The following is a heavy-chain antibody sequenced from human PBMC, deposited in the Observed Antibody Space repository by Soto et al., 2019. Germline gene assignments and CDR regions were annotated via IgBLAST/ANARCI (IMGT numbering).Heavy chain of an antibody. J-gene: IGHJ5*02. CDR3: ARVKGTRYCSGGSCYLWFDH. CDR1: GGSISSYY. D-gene: IGHD2-15*01. CDR2: IYYSGST. Sequence: SETLSLTCTVSGGSISSYYWSWIRQPPGKGLEWIGYIYYSGSTNYNPSLKSRVTISVDTSKNQFSLKLSSVTAADTAVYYCARVKGTRYCSGGSCYLWFDHWGQGTLVTVSS. V-gene: IGHV4-59*01.